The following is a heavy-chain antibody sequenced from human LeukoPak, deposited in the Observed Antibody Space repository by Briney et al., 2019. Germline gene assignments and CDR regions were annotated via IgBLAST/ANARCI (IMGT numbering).Heavy chain of an antibody. Sequence: SVKVSCKASGGTFSSYAISWVRQAPGQGREWMGGIIPIFGTANYAQKFQGRVTITADESTSTAYMELSSLRSEDTAVYYCARGHCSSTSCYADYYGMDVWGKGTTVTVSS. J-gene: IGHJ6*04. CDR2: IIPIFGTA. V-gene: IGHV1-69*13. D-gene: IGHD2-2*01. CDR3: ARGHCSSTSCYADYYGMDV. CDR1: GGTFSSYA.